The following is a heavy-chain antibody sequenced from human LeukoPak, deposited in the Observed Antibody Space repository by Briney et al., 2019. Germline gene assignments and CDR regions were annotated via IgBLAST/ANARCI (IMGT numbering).Heavy chain of an antibody. CDR2: LKSKTDCGTT. CDR3: TPDLEAVAGVFDY. J-gene: IGHJ4*02. V-gene: IGHV3-15*01. D-gene: IGHD6-19*01. Sequence: GGSLRLSCAASGFTFCNAWMSWVRQAPGERLEWVGRLKSKTDCGTTDYAAPVKGRFTIPRDDSKNTLHLQMNSLKSEDTAVYYCTPDLEAVAGVFDYWGQGTLVTVSS. CDR1: GFTFCNAW.